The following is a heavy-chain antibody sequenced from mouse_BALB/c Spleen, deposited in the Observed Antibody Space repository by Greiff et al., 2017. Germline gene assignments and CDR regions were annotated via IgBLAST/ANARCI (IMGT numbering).Heavy chain of an antibody. Sequence: VKLKESGPGLVAPSQSLSITCTVSGFSLTSYGVHWVRQPPGKGLEWLGVIWAGGSTNYNSALMSRLSISKDNSKSQVFLKMNSLQTDDTAMYYCAGDWDYFDYWGQGTTLTVSS. CDR1: GFSLTSYG. CDR2: IWAGGST. J-gene: IGHJ2*01. V-gene: IGHV2-9*02. CDR3: AGDWDYFDY.